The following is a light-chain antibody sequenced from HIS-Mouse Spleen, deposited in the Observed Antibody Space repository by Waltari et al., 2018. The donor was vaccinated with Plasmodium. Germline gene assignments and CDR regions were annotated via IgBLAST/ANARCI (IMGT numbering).Light chain of an antibody. Sequence: DIQMTQSPSSLSASVGDRVTITCRESQSISSYLNWYQQKPGKAPKLLIYAASSWQSGVPSRFSGSGSGTDFTLTISSLQPEDFATYNCQQSYSTWTFGQGTKVEIK. CDR3: QQSYSTWT. J-gene: IGKJ1*01. CDR1: QSISSY. V-gene: IGKV1-39*01. CDR2: AAS.